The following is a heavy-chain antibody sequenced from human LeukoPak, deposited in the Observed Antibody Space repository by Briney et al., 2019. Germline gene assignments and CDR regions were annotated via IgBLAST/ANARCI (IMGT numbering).Heavy chain of an antibody. CDR1: GDSVNSSY. CDR2: IYYSGST. Sequence: KPSETLSLTCTVSGDSVNSSYWVWIRQPPGKGLEWIGYIYYSGSTNYNPSLKSRVIISVDTSKNQFSLKLSSVTAADTAVYYCARGRYSSSSYWFDPWGQGTLVTVSS. J-gene: IGHJ5*02. D-gene: IGHD6-13*01. V-gene: IGHV4-59*02. CDR3: ARGRYSSSSYWFDP.